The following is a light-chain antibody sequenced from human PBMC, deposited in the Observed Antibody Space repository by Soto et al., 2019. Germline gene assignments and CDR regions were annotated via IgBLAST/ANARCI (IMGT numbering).Light chain of an antibody. J-gene: IGKJ1*01. V-gene: IGKV1-12*01. CDR1: RGIGDR. Sequence: DIQMTQSPSSLSAVVGDRVTITCRASRGIGDRLAWFQQKPGKAPQFLIQTASNLQSGVPSRFSGSGSGTEFILSINSLQPEDIATYYCLQVSSFPRTFGQWTKVELK. CDR2: TAS. CDR3: LQVSSFPRT.